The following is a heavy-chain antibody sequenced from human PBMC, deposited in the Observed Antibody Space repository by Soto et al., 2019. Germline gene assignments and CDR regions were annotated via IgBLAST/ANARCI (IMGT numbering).Heavy chain of an antibody. CDR2: ISSSGDGK. CDR3: ARDPHEFWTSYWFDP. Sequence: GGSLRLSCAASGFTFNSFAMTWVRQAPGKGLEWVSIISSSGDGKYYVDSVKGRFTISRDNSRNTLNLQMNSLRSDDTAIYYCARDPHEFWTSYWFDPWGQGTPVTVSS. J-gene: IGHJ5*02. V-gene: IGHV3-23*01. D-gene: IGHD3-3*01. CDR1: GFTFNSFA.